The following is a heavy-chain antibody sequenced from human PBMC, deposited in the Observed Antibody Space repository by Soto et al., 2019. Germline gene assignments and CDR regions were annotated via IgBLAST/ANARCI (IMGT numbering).Heavy chain of an antibody. J-gene: IGHJ6*04. V-gene: IGHV1-24*01. CDR3: ATVCFSFGGVMDYYGMAV. CDR2: FDPEDGET. Sequence: GASVKVSCKVSGYTLTELSMHWVRQAPGKGLEWMGGFDPEDGETIYAQKFQGRVTMTEDTSTDTAYMELGSLRSEDTAVYYCATVCFSFGGVMDYYGMAVGGKGTRVT. CDR1: GYTLTELS. D-gene: IGHD3-16*01.